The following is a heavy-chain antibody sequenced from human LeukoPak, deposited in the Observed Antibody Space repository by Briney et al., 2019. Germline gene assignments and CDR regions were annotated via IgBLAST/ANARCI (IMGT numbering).Heavy chain of an antibody. J-gene: IGHJ3*02. CDR1: GFTFSTYE. CDR3: AREMGLVDMSTMIPGGAFDI. D-gene: IGHD5-24*01. V-gene: IGHV3-48*03. CDR2: ISRSGSTK. Sequence: PGGSLRLSRAGSGFTFSTYEMHWVRQAPGKGLEWLSYISRSGSTKHYADSVKGRFTISRDNAKNSLYLQMNSLRAEDTAVYYCAREMGLVDMSTMIPGGAFDIWGQGTAVTVSS.